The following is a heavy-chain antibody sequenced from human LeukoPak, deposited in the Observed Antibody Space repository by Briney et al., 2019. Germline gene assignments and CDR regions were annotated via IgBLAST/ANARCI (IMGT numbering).Heavy chain of an antibody. CDR3: ARSRVPDPIAVAGYSFDP. D-gene: IGHD6-19*01. CDR2: ISAYNGNT. J-gene: IGHJ5*02. CDR1: GFSFTSFG. Sequence: ASVKVSCKASGFSFTSFGFSWVRQAPGQGLEWMGWISAYNGNTNYAQNLQGRVTMTTDASTSTVYMELRSLRSDDTAVYYCARSRVPDPIAVAGYSFDPWGQGTLVTVSS. V-gene: IGHV1-18*01.